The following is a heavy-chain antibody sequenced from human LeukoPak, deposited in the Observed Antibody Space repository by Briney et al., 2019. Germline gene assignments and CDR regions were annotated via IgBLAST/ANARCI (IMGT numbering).Heavy chain of an antibody. CDR1: GYTFTGYY. V-gene: IGHV1-2*02. J-gene: IGHJ4*02. Sequence: ASVKVSCKASGYTFTGYYMHWVRQAPGQGLEWMGWINPSSGGTNYAQKFQGRVTMTRDTSISTAYMELSRLRSDDTAVYYCILTGIVGATTGLFDYWGQGTLVTVSS. CDR3: ILTGIVGATTGLFDY. D-gene: IGHD1-26*01. CDR2: INPSSGGT.